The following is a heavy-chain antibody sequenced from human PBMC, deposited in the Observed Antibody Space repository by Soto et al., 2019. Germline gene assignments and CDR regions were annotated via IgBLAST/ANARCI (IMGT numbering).Heavy chain of an antibody. CDR2: INPILSMS. Sequence: QVQLVQSGAEVKRPGSSVKVSCKASGDTFTFYSINWVRQAPGLGLAWMGRINPILSMSNYAQRFQGRVTMTADKSTSTAYMDLSSLRSEETAIYYCASSYGSGYRAFDYWGQGALVTVSS. CDR1: GDTFTFYS. D-gene: IGHD3-10*01. CDR3: ASSYGSGYRAFDY. V-gene: IGHV1-69*02. J-gene: IGHJ4*02.